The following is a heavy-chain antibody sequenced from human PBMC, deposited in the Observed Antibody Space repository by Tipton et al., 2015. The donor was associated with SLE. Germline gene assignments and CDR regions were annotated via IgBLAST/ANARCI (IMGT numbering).Heavy chain of an antibody. CDR1: GFTFSAYA. V-gene: IGHV3-30*09. CDR2: ISYDGSNK. Sequence: SLRLSCAASGFTFSAYAMHWVRQAPGKGLEWVAVISYDGSNKYFADSVKGRFAISRDNSKNTLYLQMNSLRPEDTAVYYCTRVSRRFHFHFFMDVWGKGTTVTVSS. J-gene: IGHJ6*03. CDR3: TRVSRRFHFHFFMDV.